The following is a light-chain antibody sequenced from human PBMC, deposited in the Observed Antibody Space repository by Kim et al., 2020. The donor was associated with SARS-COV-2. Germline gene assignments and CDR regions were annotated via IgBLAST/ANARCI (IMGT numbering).Light chain of an antibody. CDR3: TSYRSSGYV. CDR1: SSDVGGYNY. V-gene: IGLV2-14*03. J-gene: IGLJ1*01. CDR2: DVF. Sequence: QSVLTQPASVSGSPGQSITISCSRTSSDVGGYNYVSWYQQYAGKAPKLMIYDVFKRPSGVSNRFSGSKSGNTASLTISGLQAEDEADYYCTSYRSSGYVFGSGTKVTVL.